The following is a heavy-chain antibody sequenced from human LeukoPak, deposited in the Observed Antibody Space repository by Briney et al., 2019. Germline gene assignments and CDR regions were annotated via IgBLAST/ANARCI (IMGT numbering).Heavy chain of an antibody. Sequence: GRSLRLSCAASGFTFDNYPMSWVRQAPGKGLEWISGINWNGRSIDYADSVKGRFTISRDNAKNSLYLQMNNLRVEDTALYYCARDLEWSRSGGANGWFDPWGQGTLVTVSS. V-gene: IGHV3-20*04. CDR2: INWNGRSI. CDR1: GFTFDNYP. D-gene: IGHD2-15*01. CDR3: ARDLEWSRSGGANGWFDP. J-gene: IGHJ5*02.